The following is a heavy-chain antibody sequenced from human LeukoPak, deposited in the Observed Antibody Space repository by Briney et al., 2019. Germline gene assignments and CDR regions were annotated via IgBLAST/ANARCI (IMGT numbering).Heavy chain of an antibody. Sequence: GGSLRLSREVSGFTFSSYAMNWVRQVPGRGLEWIAYMTASSVTFYYADSVRGRFTISRDNAKNSLFLQMDSLTVEDTAVYYCARSLTGYDPLSAFWGHGTLVTVSS. CDR3: ARSLTGYDPLSAF. D-gene: IGHD3-9*01. CDR1: GFTFSSYA. J-gene: IGHJ4*01. CDR2: MTASSVTF. V-gene: IGHV3-48*03.